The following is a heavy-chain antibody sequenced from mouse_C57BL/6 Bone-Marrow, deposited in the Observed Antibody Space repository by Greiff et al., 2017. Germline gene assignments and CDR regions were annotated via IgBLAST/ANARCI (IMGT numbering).Heavy chain of an antibody. CDR1: GYTFTDYY. J-gene: IGHJ3*01. CDR3: AREGTGTGPWFAY. V-gene: IGHV1-19*01. D-gene: IGHD4-1*01. CDR2: INPYNGGT. Sequence: VQLQQSGPVLVKPGASVKMSCKASGYTFTDYYMNWVKQSHGKSLEWIGVINPYNGGTSYNQKFKGKATLTVDKSSSTAYMELNSLTSEDSAVYYCAREGTGTGPWFAYWGQGTLVTVSA.